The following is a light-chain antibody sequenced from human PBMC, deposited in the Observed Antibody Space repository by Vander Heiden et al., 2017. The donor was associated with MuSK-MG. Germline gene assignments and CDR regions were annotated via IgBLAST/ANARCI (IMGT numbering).Light chain of an antibody. CDR2: GAS. V-gene: IGKV3-15*01. CDR3: QQDNNWPWT. CDR1: QSVSSN. J-gene: IGKJ1*01. Sequence: PSPLSGSPGERATLACRASQSVSSNLAWYQQKPGQAPRLLIYGASTRATGIPARFSGSGSGTEFTLTISSLQSEDFAVYYCQQDNNWPWTFGQGTKVEIK.